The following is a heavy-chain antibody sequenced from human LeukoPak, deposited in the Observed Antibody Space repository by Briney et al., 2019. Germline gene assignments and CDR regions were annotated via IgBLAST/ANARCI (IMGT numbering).Heavy chain of an antibody. J-gene: IGHJ4*02. CDR2: IKQDGSEK. V-gene: IGHV3-7*01. CDR3: SNGRLLGY. Sequence: PGGSLRLSCAASGLTFSSYWLSWVRQAPGKGLELVANIKQDGSEKYYVDSVKGRFTISRDNDKNSLYLQMNSLRAEDTALYYCSNGRLLGYWGQGTLVTVSS. D-gene: IGHD3-16*01. CDR1: GLTFSSYW.